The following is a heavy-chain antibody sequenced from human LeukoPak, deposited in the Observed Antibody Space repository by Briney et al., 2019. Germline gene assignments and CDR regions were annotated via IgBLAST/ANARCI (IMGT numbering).Heavy chain of an antibody. D-gene: IGHD6-13*01. CDR3: ARYSSSWYALHFDY. CDR1: GGSISSYY. J-gene: IGHJ4*02. CDR2: IYYSGST. V-gene: IGHV4-59*01. Sequence: SETLSLTCTVSGGSISSYYWSWIRQPPGKGLEWIGYIYYSGSTNYNPSLKSRVTISVDTSKNQFSLKLSSVTAADTAVYYCARYSSSWYALHFDYWGQGTLVTVSS.